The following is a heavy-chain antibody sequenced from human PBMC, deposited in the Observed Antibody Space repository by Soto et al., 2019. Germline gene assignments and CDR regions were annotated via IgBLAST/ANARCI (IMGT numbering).Heavy chain of an antibody. CDR1: GGTFSSYP. V-gene: IGHV1-69*02. D-gene: IGHD3-3*01. J-gene: IGHJ3*02. CDR3: ARVLRLSYDFWLASDI. CDR2: IIPLLGIA. Sequence: QVQLVQSGAEVNKPGSSVQVSCKASGGTFSSYPISWVRHAPGQGLEWMGRIIPLLGIANYAQKFQGRVTITADKSTSTGYMSLSSLRSEDTAVYYGARVLRLSYDFWLASDIWGQGTMVTVSS.